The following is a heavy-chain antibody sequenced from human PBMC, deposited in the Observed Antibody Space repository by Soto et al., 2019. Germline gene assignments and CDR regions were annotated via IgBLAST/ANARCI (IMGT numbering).Heavy chain of an antibody. CDR3: ARVGDSIWGSHRYHYFNY. CDR2: ISSGSSTI. CDR1: GFTFSSYE. D-gene: IGHD3-16*02. V-gene: IGHV3-48*03. J-gene: IGHJ4*02. Sequence: EVQLVESGGDLVQPGGSLRLSCAASGFTFSSYEMNWVRQAPGKGLEWVSYISSGSSTIYYADSEKGRFTISRDNAKNSLYLQMNSLRAEDTAVYYCARVGDSIWGSHRYHYFNYWGQGTLVTVSS.